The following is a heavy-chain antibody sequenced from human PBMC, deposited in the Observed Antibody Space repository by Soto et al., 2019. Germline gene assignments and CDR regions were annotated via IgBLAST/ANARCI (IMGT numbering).Heavy chain of an antibody. CDR2: MNPNSGNT. V-gene: IGHV1-8*01. J-gene: IGHJ6*02. Sequence: ASVKVSCKASGYTFTSYDIKWGRQATGQGLEWMGWMNPNSGNTGYAQKFQGRVTMTRNTSISTAYMELSSLRSEDTAVYYCARGPPFWSGYYNYYYYGMDVWGQGTTVTVSS. CDR1: GYTFTSYD. CDR3: ARGPPFWSGYYNYYYYGMDV. D-gene: IGHD3-3*01.